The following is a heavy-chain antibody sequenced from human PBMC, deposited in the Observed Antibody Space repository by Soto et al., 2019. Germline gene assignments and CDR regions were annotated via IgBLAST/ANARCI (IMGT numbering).Heavy chain of an antibody. V-gene: IGHV1-18*01. Sequence: GASVKVSCKASGYTFTSYGISWVRQAPGQGLEWMGWISAYNGNTNYAQKLQGRVTMTTDTSTSTAYMELRSLRSDDTAVYYCARDRRGLRITMVRVTYYYYGMDVWGQGTTVTVSS. CDR1: GYTFTSYG. J-gene: IGHJ6*02. D-gene: IGHD3-10*01. CDR3: ARDRRGLRITMVRVTYYYYGMDV. CDR2: ISAYNGNT.